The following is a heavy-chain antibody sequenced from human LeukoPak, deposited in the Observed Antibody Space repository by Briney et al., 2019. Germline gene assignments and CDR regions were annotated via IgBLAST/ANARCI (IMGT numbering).Heavy chain of an antibody. CDR2: INPNSGGT. Sequence: ASVKVSCKASGYTFTVYYMHWVRQAPGQGLEWMGWINPNSGGTNYAQKFQGRVTMTRDTSISTAYMELSRLRSDDTAVYYCARDLTTGTNWFDPWGQGTLVTVSS. J-gene: IGHJ5*02. CDR1: GYTFTVYY. D-gene: IGHD1-1*01. V-gene: IGHV1-2*02. CDR3: ARDLTTGTNWFDP.